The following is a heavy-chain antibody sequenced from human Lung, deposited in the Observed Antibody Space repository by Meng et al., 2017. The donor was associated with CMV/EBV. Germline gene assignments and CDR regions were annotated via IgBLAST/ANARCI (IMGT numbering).Heavy chain of an antibody. V-gene: IGHV3-48*03. CDR2: ISSSGSTI. CDR1: GFTFSSYE. J-gene: IGHJ6*02. CDR3: ARQLADTLLAHYYYYGMDV. Sequence: GGSXRLXXAASGFTFSSYEMNWVRQAPGKGLEWISYISSSGSTIYYADSVKGRFTISRDYAKNSLYLQMNSLRAEDTAVYYCARQLADTLLAHYYYYGMDVWGQGTTVXVSS. D-gene: IGHD5-18*01.